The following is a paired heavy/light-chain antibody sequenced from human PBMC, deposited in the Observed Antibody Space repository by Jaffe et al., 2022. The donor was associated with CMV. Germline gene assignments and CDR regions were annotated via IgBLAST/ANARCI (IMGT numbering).Light chain of an antibody. CDR2: LGS. CDR3: MQALQNFGRT. V-gene: IGKV2-28*01. CDR1: QSLLHRNGYNY. J-gene: IGKJ1*01. Sequence: EIVLTQSPLYLPVTPGEPASISCRSSQSLLHRNGYNYLDWYLQKPGQSPQLLIYLGSDRAFGVPDRFSGSGSGTDFTLKISRVEAEDVGIYYCMQALQNFGRTFGQGTKVEIK.
Heavy chain of an antibody. J-gene: IGHJ6*02. V-gene: IGHV4-31*03. CDR2: IFYSGTT. CDR3: ARDGRDSGHNYPFYDGMDV. D-gene: IGHD5-12*01. Sequence: QVQLQESGPGLVKPSQTLSLTCTVSGGSISSGGGYYWSWIRQYPGGGLEWIGYIFYSGTTDYNPSLKSRVTISVDTSKNQFSLKLRFVTAADTAVYYCARDGRDSGHNYPFYDGMDVWGQGTTVTVSS. CDR1: GGSISSGGGYY.